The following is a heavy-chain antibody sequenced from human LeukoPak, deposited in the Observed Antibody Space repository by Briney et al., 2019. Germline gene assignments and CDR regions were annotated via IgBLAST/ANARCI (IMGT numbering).Heavy chain of an antibody. V-gene: IGHV7-4-1*02. Sequence: GASVKVSCKASGYTFSDYAVNWVRQAPGQGLEWMGWINTNTGDTAYAQGFTGRFVFSLDTSVSTAYLQISSLKAEDTAVYYCARFKGWVAAAGHYYYYYMDVWGKGTTVTVSS. D-gene: IGHD6-13*01. CDR3: ARFKGWVAAAGHYYYYYMDV. CDR1: GYTFSDYA. J-gene: IGHJ6*03. CDR2: INTNTGDT.